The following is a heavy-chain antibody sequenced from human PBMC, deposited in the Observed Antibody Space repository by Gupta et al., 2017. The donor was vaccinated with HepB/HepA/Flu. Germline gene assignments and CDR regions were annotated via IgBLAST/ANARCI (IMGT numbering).Heavy chain of an antibody. V-gene: IGHV1-8*01. CDR1: GYIFTSYD. Sequence: ASGYIFTSYDINWVRQATGQGLEWMGWMNPNSGNTGYAQKFQGRVTMTRNTSITTAYMELSSLRSEDTAVYYCARLMYYYDSSGYYRLYYYDYWGQGTLVTVSS. CDR2: MNPNSGNT. D-gene: IGHD3-22*01. CDR3: ARLMYYYDSSGYYRLYYYDY. J-gene: IGHJ4*02.